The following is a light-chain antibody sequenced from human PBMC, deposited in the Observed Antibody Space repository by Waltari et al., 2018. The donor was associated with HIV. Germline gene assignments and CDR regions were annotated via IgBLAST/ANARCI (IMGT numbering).Light chain of an antibody. J-gene: IGLJ2*01. V-gene: IGLV3-1*01. CDR3: QAWDSSNVV. Sequence: SSELTQPPSVSVSPGQTASITCSGDKLGDKYACWYQQRPGQSPVLVIYHDHKRPSGIPERFSGSNSGNTATLTISGAQALDEANYYCQAWDSSNVVLGGGTKLTVL. CDR1: KLGDKY. CDR2: HDH.